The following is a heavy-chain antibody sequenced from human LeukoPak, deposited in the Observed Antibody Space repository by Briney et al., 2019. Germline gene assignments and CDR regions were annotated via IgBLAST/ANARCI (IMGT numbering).Heavy chain of an antibody. CDR2: INPSGGST. J-gene: IGHJ4*02. CDR3: AKEPDLRYSSGWYFYYFDY. D-gene: IGHD6-19*01. Sequence: ASVKASCKASGYTFTSYYMHWVRQAPGQGLEWMGIINPSGGSTSYAQKFQGRVTMTRDMSTSTVYMELSSLRAEDTAVYYCAKEPDLRYSSGWYFYYFDYWGQGTLVTVSS. V-gene: IGHV1-46*01. CDR1: GYTFTSYY.